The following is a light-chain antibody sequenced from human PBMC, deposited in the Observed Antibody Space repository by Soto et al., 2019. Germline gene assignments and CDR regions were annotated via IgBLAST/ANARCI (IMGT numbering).Light chain of an antibody. CDR2: AAS. Sequence: DIQMTQSPSSLSASVGDRVTITCRASQSISSYLNWYQQKPGKAPKLLIYAASSLQSGVPSRFSGNGSGTDFTLTISSLQPEDFATYYCQQSYSTPVTLGQGTKVDIK. CDR1: QSISSY. V-gene: IGKV1-39*01. J-gene: IGKJ1*01. CDR3: QQSYSTPVT.